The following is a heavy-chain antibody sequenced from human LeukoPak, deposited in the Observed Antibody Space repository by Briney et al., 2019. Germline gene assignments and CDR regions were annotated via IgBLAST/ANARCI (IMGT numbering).Heavy chain of an antibody. CDR2: ISGSGGST. Sequence: GGSLRLSCAASGFTFSSYAMSWVRQAPGKGLEWVSAISGSGGSTYCADSVKGRFTISRDNSKNTLYLQMNSLRAEDTAVYYCAKDPITYYYDSSGYYYYPFSYYFDYWGQGTLVTVSS. D-gene: IGHD3-22*01. CDR3: AKDPITYYYDSSGYYYYPFSYYFDY. J-gene: IGHJ4*02. CDR1: GFTFSSYA. V-gene: IGHV3-23*01.